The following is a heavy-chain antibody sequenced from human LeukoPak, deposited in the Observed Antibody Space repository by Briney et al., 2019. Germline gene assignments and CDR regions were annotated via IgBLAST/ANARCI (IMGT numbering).Heavy chain of an antibody. V-gene: IGHV3-48*03. J-gene: IGHJ4*02. D-gene: IGHD6-19*01. CDR2: ITSSGTTT. Sequence: GGSLRLSCAASGFTFSSYEMNWVRQAPGKGLEWLSYITSSGTTTHYADSVKGRFTISRDNAKNSMHLQMSSLRAEDTAVYYCARDWLHDYWGQGTLVTVSS. CDR3: ARDWLHDY. CDR1: GFTFSSYE.